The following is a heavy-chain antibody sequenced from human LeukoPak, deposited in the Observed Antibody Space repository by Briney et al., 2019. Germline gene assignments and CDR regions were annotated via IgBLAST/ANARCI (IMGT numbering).Heavy chain of an antibody. CDR2: ISGSGGST. D-gene: IGHD3-10*01. CDR1: GFTFSSYA. Sequence: GGSLRLSCAASGFTFSSYAMGWVRQAPGKGLEWVSAISGSGGSTYYADSVKGRFTISRDNSKNTLYLQMNSLRAEDTAVYYCAKLAYYYGSGSYYHFDYWGQGTLVTVSS. V-gene: IGHV3-23*01. J-gene: IGHJ4*02. CDR3: AKLAYYYGSGSYYHFDY.